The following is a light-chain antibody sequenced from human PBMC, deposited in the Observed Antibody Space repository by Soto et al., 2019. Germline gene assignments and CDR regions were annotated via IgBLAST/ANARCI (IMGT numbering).Light chain of an antibody. V-gene: IGLV2-11*01. Sequence: QSALTQPRSVSGSPGQSVTISCTGTSSAVGGYNYVSWYQQHPGKAPKLMIYDVSKRPSGVPDRFSGSKSGNTASLTSSGLQAEDEADFYCCSFAGGYTYVFGPGTKLTVL. CDR3: CSFAGGYTYV. CDR1: SSAVGGYNY. CDR2: DVS. J-gene: IGLJ1*01.